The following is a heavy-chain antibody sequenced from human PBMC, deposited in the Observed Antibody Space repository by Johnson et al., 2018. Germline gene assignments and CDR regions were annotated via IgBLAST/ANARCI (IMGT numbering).Heavy chain of an antibody. CDR2: INHSGST. D-gene: IGHD1-1*01. J-gene: IGHJ6*03. V-gene: IGHV4-34*01. Sequence: QVQLQQWGAGLLKPSETLSLTCAVYGGSFSGYYWSWIRQPPGKGLEWIGEINHSGSTNYNPSLKSRVTISVHTSKNQFSLRLSSVTAADTAVYYRASRRPNYSYYYMDVWGKGTTVTVS. CDR1: GGSFSGYY. CDR3: ASRRPNYSYYYMDV.